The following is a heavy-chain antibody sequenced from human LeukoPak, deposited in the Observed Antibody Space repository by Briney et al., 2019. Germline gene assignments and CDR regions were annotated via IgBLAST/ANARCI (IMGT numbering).Heavy chain of an antibody. J-gene: IGHJ4*02. CDR2: ISSSSSTI. CDR1: GFTFSSDS. V-gene: IGHV3-48*01. Sequence: GGSLRLSCAASGFTFSSDSMNWVRQAPGKGLEWVSYISSSSSTIYYADSAKGRFTISRDNAKNSLYLQMNSLRAEDTAVYYCARSLIIVSSRESYYFDYWGQGTLVTVSS. CDR3: ARSLIIVSSRESYYFDY. D-gene: IGHD2-21*01.